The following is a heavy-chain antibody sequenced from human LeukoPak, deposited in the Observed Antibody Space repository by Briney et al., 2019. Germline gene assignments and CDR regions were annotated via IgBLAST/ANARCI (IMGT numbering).Heavy chain of an antibody. CDR1: GFTFSNYA. V-gene: IGHV3-23*01. CDR2: ILGSGGGDST. D-gene: IGHD3-3*01. Sequence: GGSLRLSCAASGFTFSNYAMSWVRQAPGKGLEWVSTILGSGGGDSTYYADSVQGRFTISRDNSKSTLYLQMNSLKTEDTAVYYCTTLITTPWGVWGKGTTVTVSS. J-gene: IGHJ6*04. CDR3: TTLITTPWGV.